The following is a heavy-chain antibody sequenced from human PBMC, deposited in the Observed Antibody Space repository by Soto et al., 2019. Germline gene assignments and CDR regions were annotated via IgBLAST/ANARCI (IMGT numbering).Heavy chain of an antibody. Sequence: EVQLLESGGGLVQPGGSLRLSCAAYGYTFRSNAMSWVRQAPGKGLEWVSAISGSGSTTYYADSVKGRFTISRDNSKNTLYLQMNSLRAEDTAVYYCARDRVDEVYGSGTKYYYYGMDVWGQGTTVTVSS. CDR3: ARDRVDEVYGSGTKYYYYGMDV. CDR2: ISGSGSTT. J-gene: IGHJ6*02. CDR1: GYTFRSNA. D-gene: IGHD3-10*01. V-gene: IGHV3-23*01.